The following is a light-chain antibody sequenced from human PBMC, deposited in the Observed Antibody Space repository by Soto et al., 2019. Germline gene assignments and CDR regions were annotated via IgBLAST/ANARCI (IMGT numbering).Light chain of an antibody. Sequence: QSVLAQPASVSGSPGQSITISCTGTSSDVGAYNSVSWYQQHPGQAPQLMIYEVSNRPSGVSNRFSGSKSGNRASLTISGLQAEDETDYYCSSYTSTGAWVFGGGTQLTVL. CDR2: EVS. V-gene: IGLV2-14*01. CDR1: SSDVGAYNS. J-gene: IGLJ3*02. CDR3: SSYTSTGAWV.